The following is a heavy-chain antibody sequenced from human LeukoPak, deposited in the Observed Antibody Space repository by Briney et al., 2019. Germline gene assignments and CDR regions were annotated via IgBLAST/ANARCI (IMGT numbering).Heavy chain of an antibody. CDR3: ARVVEGNWFDP. Sequence: SQTLSLTCTVSGGSISSGGYYWSWIRQHPGKGLEWIGYIYYSGSTYYNPSLKSRVTISVDTSKNQSSLKLSSVTAADTAVYYCARVVEGNWFDPWGQGTLVTVSS. CDR1: GGSISSGGYY. CDR2: IYYSGST. V-gene: IGHV4-31*03. D-gene: IGHD2-15*01. J-gene: IGHJ5*02.